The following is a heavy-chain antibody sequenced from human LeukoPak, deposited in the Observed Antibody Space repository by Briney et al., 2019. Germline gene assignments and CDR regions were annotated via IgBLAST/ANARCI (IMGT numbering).Heavy chain of an antibody. V-gene: IGHV5-51*01. D-gene: IGHD2-15*01. J-gene: IGHJ5*02. Sequence: GESLKISCKGSGYSFTSYWIGWVRQMPGKGLEWMGIIYPGDSDTRYSPSFQGQVTISADKSISTAYLQWSSLKASDTAMYYCARARRYCSGGSCQAGWFDPWGQGTLVTVSS. CDR3: ARARRYCSGGSCQAGWFDP. CDR1: GYSFTSYW. CDR2: IYPGDSDT.